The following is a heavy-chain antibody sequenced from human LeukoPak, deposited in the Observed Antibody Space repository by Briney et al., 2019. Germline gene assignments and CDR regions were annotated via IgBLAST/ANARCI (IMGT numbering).Heavy chain of an antibody. D-gene: IGHD3-10*01. CDR3: AKDPRYGSGSYSDY. CDR1: GFTFSSYA. V-gene: IGHV3-23*01. Sequence: GGSLRLSCAASGFTFSSYAMSWVSQAPGKGLEWVSAISGSGGSTYYADSVKGRFTISRDNSKNTLYLQMNSLRAEDTAVYYCAKDPRYGSGSYSDYWGQGTLVTVSS. J-gene: IGHJ4*02. CDR2: ISGSGGST.